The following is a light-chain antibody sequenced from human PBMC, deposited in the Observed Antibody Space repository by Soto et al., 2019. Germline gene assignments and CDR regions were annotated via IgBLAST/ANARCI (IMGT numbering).Light chain of an antibody. V-gene: IGKV1-5*01. CDR2: DAS. CDR1: QRVNTC. Sequence: DIQMTQSPSTLSASVGDRVSITCRASQRVNTCLAWYQQKPGKAPTLLIYDASSLRSGVPSRFSGSGSGTEFTLTISSLQPDDFATYYCQQYQIDWTFGQGTKVEIK. J-gene: IGKJ1*01. CDR3: QQYQIDWT.